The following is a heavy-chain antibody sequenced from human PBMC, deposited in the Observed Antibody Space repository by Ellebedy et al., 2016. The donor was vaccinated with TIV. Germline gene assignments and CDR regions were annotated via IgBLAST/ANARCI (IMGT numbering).Heavy chain of an antibody. D-gene: IGHD6-19*01. V-gene: IGHV3-7*01. CDR1: GFTFSSYW. J-gene: IGHJ4*02. CDR2: IKQDGSVK. CDR3: ARTLGSGSCY. Sequence: GGSLRLXCAASGFTFSSYWMHWVRQAPGKGLEWVANIKQDGSVKKYVDSVKGRFTISRDNAKNSLYLQMNSLRAEDTAVYYCARTLGSGSCYWGQGTLVTVSS.